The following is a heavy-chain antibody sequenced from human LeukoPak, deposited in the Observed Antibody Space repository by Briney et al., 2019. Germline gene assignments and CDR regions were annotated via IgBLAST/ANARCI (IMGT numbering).Heavy chain of an antibody. CDR2: ISGSGGST. J-gene: IGHJ4*02. CDR3: AKDPRGVGATTSDY. Sequence: GGSLRLSCAASRFTFSSYAMSWVRQAPGKGLEWVSAISGSGGSTYYADSVKGRFTISRDNSKNTLYLQMNSLRAEDTAVYYCAKDPRGVGATTSDYWGQGTLVTVSS. CDR1: RFTFSSYA. D-gene: IGHD1-26*01. V-gene: IGHV3-23*01.